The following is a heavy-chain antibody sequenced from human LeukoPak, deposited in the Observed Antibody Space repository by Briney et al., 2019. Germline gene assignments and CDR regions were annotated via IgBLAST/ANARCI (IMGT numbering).Heavy chain of an antibody. J-gene: IGHJ5*02. CDR1: GFTFSSYS. V-gene: IGHV3-21*01. D-gene: IGHD2-2*01. Sequence: GGSLRLSCAASGFTFSSYSMNWVRQAPGKGLEWVSSISSSGSSMFYADSVKGRFTISRDNAKNSLYLQMNSQRAEDTALYYCARDYLVVPAAMWWFDPRGQGTLVTVSS. CDR3: ARDYLVVPAAMWWFDP. CDR2: ISSSGSSM.